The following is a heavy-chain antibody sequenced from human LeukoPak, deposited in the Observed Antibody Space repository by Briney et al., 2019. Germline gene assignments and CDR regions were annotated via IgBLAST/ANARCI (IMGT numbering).Heavy chain of an antibody. J-gene: IGHJ4*02. V-gene: IGHV3-11*01. Sequence: GGSLRLSCAASGFTFSDYYMSWIRQAPGKGLEWVSYISSCGSTIYYADSVKGRFTISRDNAKNSLYLQMNSLRAEDTAVYYCARDIAAAGNYFDYWGQGTLVTVSS. CDR2: ISSCGSTI. CDR1: GFTFSDYY. CDR3: ARDIAAAGNYFDY. D-gene: IGHD6-13*01.